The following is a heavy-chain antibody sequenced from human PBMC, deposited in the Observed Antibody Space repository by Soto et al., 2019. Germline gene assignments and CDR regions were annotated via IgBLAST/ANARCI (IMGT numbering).Heavy chain of an antibody. D-gene: IGHD3-22*01. Sequence: QLQLQESGSGLVKPSQTLSLTCAVSGGSISSGDFSWNWIRQPPGKGLEYIGYIYYGGSTYYNPSLQSRVTMSVDRSRNQSSLKLNPVTAADTAVYYCARVRREYDNSGPVDYWGQGTLVTVSS. CDR2: IYYGGST. J-gene: IGHJ4*02. CDR3: ARVRREYDNSGPVDY. CDR1: GGSISSGDFS. V-gene: IGHV4-30-2*01.